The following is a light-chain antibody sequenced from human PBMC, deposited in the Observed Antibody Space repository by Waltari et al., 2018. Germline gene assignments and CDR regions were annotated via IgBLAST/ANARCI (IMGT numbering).Light chain of an antibody. CDR2: KVS. Sequence: DVVMTQSPLSLPVTLGQPASISCTSSQDLVHIDGKTYLNWFQQRPGQSPRRLIYKVSNRDSGVPDRFSGSGSGTVFTLKITRVEAEDVGTYYCMQATHWPLTFGRGTKVEIK. CDR3: MQATHWPLT. J-gene: IGKJ1*01. CDR1: QDLVHIDGKTY. V-gene: IGKV2-30*02.